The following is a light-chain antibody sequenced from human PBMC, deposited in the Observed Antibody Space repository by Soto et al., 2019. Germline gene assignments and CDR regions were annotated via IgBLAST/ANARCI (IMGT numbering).Light chain of an antibody. V-gene: IGKV1-13*02. CDR1: QGISSA. CDR3: QQYNSQSS. CDR2: DVS. Sequence: QMTQSPSTLSASVGDRVTIFCRASQGISSALAWYQQKPGKTPQLLIYDVSNLESGVPSRFSGSGSGTEFSLAISSLQPDDFATYYCQQYNSQSSFGQGTKLDIK. J-gene: IGKJ2*03.